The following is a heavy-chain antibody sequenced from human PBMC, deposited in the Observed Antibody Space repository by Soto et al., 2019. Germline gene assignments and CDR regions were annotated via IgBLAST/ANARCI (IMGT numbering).Heavy chain of an antibody. CDR3: ARTALGYSSGWYYFDY. CDR1: GDSVSSHSAA. V-gene: IGHV6-1*01. CDR2: TYYRSKWYN. D-gene: IGHD6-19*01. Sequence: SQTRSLPCAISGDSVSSHSAAWNWIRPSPSRGLEWLGRTYYRSKWYNDYAVSVKSRITINPDTSKNQFSLQLNSVTPEDTAVYYCARTALGYSSGWYYFDYWVQGTLVTGSS. J-gene: IGHJ4*02.